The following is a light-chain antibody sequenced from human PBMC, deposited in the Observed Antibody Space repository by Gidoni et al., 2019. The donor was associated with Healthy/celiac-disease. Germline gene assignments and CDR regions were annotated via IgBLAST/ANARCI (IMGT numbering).Light chain of an antibody. CDR2: QDS. Sequence: SYELTQPPSVSVSPGQTASLTCSGDKLGDKYACWYQQKPGQSPVLVIYQDSKRPSGIPERFSGSNSGTTATLTISGTQAMDEADYYCQAWDSSTVVVFGGGTKLTVL. CDR3: QAWDSSTVVV. J-gene: IGLJ2*01. CDR1: KLGDKY. V-gene: IGLV3-1*01.